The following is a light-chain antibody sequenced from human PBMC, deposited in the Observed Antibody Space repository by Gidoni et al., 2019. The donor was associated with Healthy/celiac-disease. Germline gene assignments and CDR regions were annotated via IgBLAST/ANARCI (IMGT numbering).Light chain of an antibody. CDR3: QKYNNRPRT. CDR1: QSVSSN. V-gene: IGKV3-15*01. J-gene: IGKJ1*01. CDR2: GAS. Sequence: EIVMTQSPATLSVSPGERATLSCRASQSVSSNLAWYQQKPGQAPRLLIYGASTRATGIPARFIGSGSGTEVTLTISSLQSEDFAVYYCQKYNNRPRTFGQGTKVEIK.